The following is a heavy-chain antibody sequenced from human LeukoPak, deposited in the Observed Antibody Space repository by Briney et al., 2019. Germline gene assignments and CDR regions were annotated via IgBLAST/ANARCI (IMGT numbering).Heavy chain of an antibody. CDR2: ISSSSSYI. J-gene: IGHJ4*02. D-gene: IGHD4-17*01. CDR3: ARDLDYGEFDY. Sequence: GGSLRLSCAASGFTFSSYSMNWVRQAPGKGLEWVSSISSSSSYIYYADSVKGRFTISGDNAKNSLYLQMNSLRAEDTAVYYCARDLDYGEFDYWGQGTLVTVSS. CDR1: GFTFSSYS. V-gene: IGHV3-21*01.